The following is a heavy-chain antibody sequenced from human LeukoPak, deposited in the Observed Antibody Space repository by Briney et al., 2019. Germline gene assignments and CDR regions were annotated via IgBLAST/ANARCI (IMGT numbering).Heavy chain of an antibody. D-gene: IGHD5-24*01. J-gene: IGHJ5*02. V-gene: IGHV4-61*01. CDR3: AGVGRDGYTRYWFDP. CDR1: GGSISSSSYY. Sequence: PSETLSLTCTVSGGSISSSSYYWSWIRQPPGKGLEWIGYIYYSGSTNYNPSLKSRVTISVDTSKNQFSLKLSSVTAADTAVYYCAGVGRDGYTRYWFDPWGQGTLVTVSS. CDR2: IYYSGST.